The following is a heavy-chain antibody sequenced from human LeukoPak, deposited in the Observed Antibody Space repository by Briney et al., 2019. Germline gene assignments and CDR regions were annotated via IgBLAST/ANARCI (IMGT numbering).Heavy chain of an antibody. J-gene: IGHJ3*02. Sequence: PGGSLRLSXAASGFTFSSYGMHWVRQAPGKGLEWLAFIRYDGSNKYYADSVKGRFTISRDNSKNMLYLQMNSLRAEDTAVYYCAKVTVQLERRRAFDIWGQGTMVTVSS. CDR3: AKVTVQLERRRAFDI. V-gene: IGHV3-30*02. CDR2: IRYDGSNK. CDR1: GFTFSSYG. D-gene: IGHD1-1*01.